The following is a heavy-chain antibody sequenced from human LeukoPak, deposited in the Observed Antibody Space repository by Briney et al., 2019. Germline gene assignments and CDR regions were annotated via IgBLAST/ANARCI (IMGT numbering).Heavy chain of an antibody. Sequence: SETLSLTRTVSGGSISSYYWSWIRQPPGKGLEWIGYIYTSGSTNYNPSLKSRVTISVDTSKNQFSLKLSSVTAADTAVYYCATTTVVRGYYYYYMDVWGKGTTVTVSS. V-gene: IGHV4-4*09. CDR3: ATTTVVRGYYYYYMDV. D-gene: IGHD4-23*01. J-gene: IGHJ6*03. CDR2: IYTSGST. CDR1: GGSISSYY.